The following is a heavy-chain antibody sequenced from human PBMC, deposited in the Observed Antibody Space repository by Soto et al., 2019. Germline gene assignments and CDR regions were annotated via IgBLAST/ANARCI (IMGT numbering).Heavy chain of an antibody. V-gene: IGHV1-69*02. CDR1: GGTFSSYT. Sequence: GASVKVSCKASGGTFSSYTISWVRQAPGQGLEWMGRIIPILGIANYAQKFQGRVTITADKSTSTAYMELSSLRSEDTAVYYCARGPPRLQWELPRFDYWGQGTLVTAPQ. D-gene: IGHD1-26*01. J-gene: IGHJ4*02. CDR3: ARGPPRLQWELPRFDY. CDR2: IIPILGIA.